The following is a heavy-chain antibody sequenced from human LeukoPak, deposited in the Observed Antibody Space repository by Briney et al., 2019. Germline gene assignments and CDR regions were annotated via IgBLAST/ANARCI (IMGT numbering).Heavy chain of an antibody. CDR1: GGSFSGYY. CDR2: INHSGST. J-gene: IGHJ6*02. Sequence: SETLSLTCAVYGGSFSGYYWSWIRQPPGKGLEWIGEINHSGSTNYNPSLKSRVTISVDTSKNQFSLKLSSVTAADTAVYYCARGGITMVRGVISGTNYFYGMDDWGQGTTVTVSS. V-gene: IGHV4-34*01. D-gene: IGHD3-10*01. CDR3: ARGGITMVRGVISGTNYFYGMDD.